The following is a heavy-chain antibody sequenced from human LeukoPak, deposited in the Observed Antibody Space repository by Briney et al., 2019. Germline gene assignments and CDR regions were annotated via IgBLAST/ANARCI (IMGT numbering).Heavy chain of an antibody. J-gene: IGHJ4*02. V-gene: IGHV4-4*07. CDR2: IYTSGST. Sequence: SETLSLICTVSGGSSSSYYWSWIRQPAGKGLEWLRRIYTSGSTNYNPSLKSRVTMPVDTSKNHFSLKLTSVTAADTVVYYCARDWCGGDCYDYWGQGTLVTVSS. D-gene: IGHD2-21*01. CDR1: GGSSSSYY. CDR3: ARDWCGGDCYDY.